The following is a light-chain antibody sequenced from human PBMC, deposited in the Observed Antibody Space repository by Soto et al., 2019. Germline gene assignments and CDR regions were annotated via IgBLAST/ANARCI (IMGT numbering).Light chain of an antibody. CDR3: QQLNSYPIT. Sequence: DIQLTQSPSFLSTSVGDRVTITCRASQGISSYLAWYQQKPGKAPKLLIYVVSTLQSGVPSRFSGSGSGTEFTLTISSLQPEDFATYYCQQLNSYPITFGQGTRLEIK. CDR2: VVS. J-gene: IGKJ5*01. CDR1: QGISSY. V-gene: IGKV1-9*01.